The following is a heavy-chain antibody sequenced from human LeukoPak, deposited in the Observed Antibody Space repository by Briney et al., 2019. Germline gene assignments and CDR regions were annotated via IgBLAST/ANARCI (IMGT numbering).Heavy chain of an antibody. V-gene: IGHV4-59*01. D-gene: IGHD6-13*01. CDR2: IYYSGST. Sequence: SETLSLTCTVSSGSISTYYWSWIRQPPGKALECIGYIYYSGSTDYNPSLKSRVTVSVDTSKNQFSLKLISVPAADTAVFYCARVNSSSWYLDYWGQGTLVTVSS. CDR3: ARVNSSSWYLDY. J-gene: IGHJ4*02. CDR1: SGSISTYY.